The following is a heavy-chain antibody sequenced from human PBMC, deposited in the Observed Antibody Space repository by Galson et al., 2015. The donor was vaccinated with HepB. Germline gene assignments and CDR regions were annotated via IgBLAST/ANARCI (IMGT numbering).Heavy chain of an antibody. CDR1: GYTLTELS. D-gene: IGHD3-10*01. CDR3: ARAGITMVRGLDI. Sequence: SVKVSCKVSGYTLTELSMHRVRQAPGQGLEWMGRINPNSGGTNYAQKFQGRVTMTRDTSTSTAYMELSRLRSDDTVVYYCARAGITMVRGLDIWGQGTMVTVSS. J-gene: IGHJ3*02. CDR2: INPNSGGT. V-gene: IGHV1-2*05.